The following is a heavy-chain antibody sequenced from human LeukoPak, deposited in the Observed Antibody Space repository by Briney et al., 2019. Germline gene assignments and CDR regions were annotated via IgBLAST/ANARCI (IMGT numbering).Heavy chain of an antibody. J-gene: IGHJ6*02. CDR3: ARLFWNGYYPISFDHYYGMDV. V-gene: IGHV3-11*04. D-gene: IGHD3-3*01. CDR2: ISSSGSTI. Sequence: PGGSLRLSCAASGFTFSDYYMSWIRQAPGKGLEWVSYISSSGSTIYYADSVKGRFTISRDNAKNSLYLQMNSLRAEDTAVYYCARLFWNGYYPISFDHYYGMDVWGQGTTVTVSS. CDR1: GFTFSDYY.